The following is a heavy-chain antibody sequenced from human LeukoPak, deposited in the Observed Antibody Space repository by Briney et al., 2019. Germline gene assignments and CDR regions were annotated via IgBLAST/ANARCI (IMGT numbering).Heavy chain of an antibody. J-gene: IGHJ3*02. CDR1: GYTFTSYG. CDR3: ARDTDYYDSSGYPHDAFDI. V-gene: IGHV1-18*01. Sequence: ASVKVSCKASGYTFTSYGIIWVRQAPGQGLEWMGWISAYNGNTNYAQKLQGRVTMTTDTSTSTAYMELRSLRSADTAVYYCARDTDYYDSSGYPHDAFDIWGQGTMVTVSS. D-gene: IGHD3-22*01. CDR2: ISAYNGNT.